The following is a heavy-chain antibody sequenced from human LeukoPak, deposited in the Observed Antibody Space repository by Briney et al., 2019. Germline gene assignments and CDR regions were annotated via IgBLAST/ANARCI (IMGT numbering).Heavy chain of an antibody. CDR3: ARNKXQVXXXRMRVDAFDI. CDR1: GFTFSSYG. CDR2: IWYDGSNK. D-gene: IGHD1-26*01. J-gene: IGHJ3*02. V-gene: IGHV3-33*01. Sequence: GGSLRLSCAASGFTFSSYGMHWVRQAPGKGLEWVAVIWYDGSNKYYADSVKGRFTISRDNSKNTLYLQMNSLRAEDTAVYYCARNKXQVXXXRMRVDAFDIWGQGTMVTVSS.